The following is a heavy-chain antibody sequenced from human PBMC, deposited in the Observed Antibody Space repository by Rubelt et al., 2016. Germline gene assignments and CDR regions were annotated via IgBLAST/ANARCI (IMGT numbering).Heavy chain of an antibody. J-gene: IGHJ4*02. Sequence: QVQLVQSGAEVKKPGASVKVSCKASGYTFTSYGISWVRQAPGQGLEWMGIINPSGGSTSSAQKVQGRVTLTREASKSTVYMALSSLRSEDTAVYYCAKDMGAAGTDVDYWGQGTLVTVSS. D-gene: IGHD6-13*01. CDR2: INPSGGST. CDR1: GYTFTSYG. CDR3: AKDMGAAGTDVDY. V-gene: IGHV1-46*01.